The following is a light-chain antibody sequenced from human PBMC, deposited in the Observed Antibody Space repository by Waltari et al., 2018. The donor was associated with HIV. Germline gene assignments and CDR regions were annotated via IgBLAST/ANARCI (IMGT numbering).Light chain of an antibody. CDR1: QGVGSNY. CDR3: QQYATSPLT. CDR2: VAS. Sequence: EIVLTQSPGTLSLSPGERATLSCRASQGVGSNYLAWYQQHPGQAPRLLIYVASTRATGIPDRVSGRGSGTDFTLTISRLEPEDFAVYYCQQYATSPLTFGGGTKVEIK. J-gene: IGKJ4*01. V-gene: IGKV3-20*01.